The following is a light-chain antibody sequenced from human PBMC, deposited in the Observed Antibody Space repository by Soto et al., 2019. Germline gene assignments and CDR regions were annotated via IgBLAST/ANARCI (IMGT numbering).Light chain of an antibody. CDR3: QQGYSVPYP. J-gene: IGKJ2*01. V-gene: IGKV1-39*01. CDR2: AAS. Sequence: DVQMTQSPSSLSASVGDRVTMTCRASQSISTYLNWYQQKPGKAPKLLIYAASTLQSGVSSRFSGSGSGTDFTLTISSLQPEDFATYFCQQGYSVPYPFAQGTK. CDR1: QSISTY.